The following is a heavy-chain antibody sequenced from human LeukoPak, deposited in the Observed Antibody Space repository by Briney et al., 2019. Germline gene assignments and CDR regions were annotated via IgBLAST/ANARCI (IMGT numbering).Heavy chain of an antibody. J-gene: IGHJ3*02. D-gene: IGHD2-15*01. CDR2: IYYSGST. V-gene: IGHV4-59*01. Sequence: SETLSLTCTVSGGSISSYFWSWIRQPPGKGLEWIGYIYYSGSTNYNPSLKSRVTISVDTSKNQFSLKLSSVTAADTAVYYCASPDIQSDGAFDIWGQGTMVTVSS. CDR1: GGSISSYF. CDR3: ASPDIQSDGAFDI.